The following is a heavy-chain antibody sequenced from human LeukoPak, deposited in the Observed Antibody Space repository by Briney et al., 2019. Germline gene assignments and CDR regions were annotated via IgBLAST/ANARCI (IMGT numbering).Heavy chain of an antibody. J-gene: IGHJ4*02. D-gene: IGHD3-16*01. CDR3: VGGFY. CDR1: GFTFSRYA. V-gene: IGHV3-64D*06. Sequence: GGSRRLSCSASGFTFSRYAMLWVRQAPGKGLEYVSAISTSGGSTYYADSVKGRFTISRDNSKNTLYLQMSSLRDEDTAVYYCVGGFYWGQGTLVTASS. CDR2: ISTSGGST.